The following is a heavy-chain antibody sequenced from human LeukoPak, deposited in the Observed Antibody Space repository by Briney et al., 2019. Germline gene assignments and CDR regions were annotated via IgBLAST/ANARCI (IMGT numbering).Heavy chain of an antibody. Sequence: GGSLRLSCGTAGFTFSSYVMHWVRRTPGKGLVWVSRISHDGIISYADSVKGRFTISRDNAKNTLILQMNSLRVEDTAVYYCARDWVYKIDYWGRGTLVTVS. D-gene: IGHD5-24*01. CDR1: GFTFSSYV. J-gene: IGHJ4*02. CDR2: ISHDGII. V-gene: IGHV3-74*01. CDR3: ARDWVYKIDY.